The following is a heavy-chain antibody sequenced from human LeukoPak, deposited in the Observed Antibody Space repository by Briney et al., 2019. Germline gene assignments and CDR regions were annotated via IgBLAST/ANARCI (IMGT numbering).Heavy chain of an antibody. Sequence: SQTLSLTCTVSGVSISSGGYYWSWIRQHPGKGLEWIGYIYYSGSTYYNPSLKSRVTISVDTSKNQFSLKLSSVTAADTAVYYCACNYYGSGSYSSDVWGQGTTVTVSS. CDR3: ACNYYGSGSYSSDV. CDR1: GVSISSGGYY. V-gene: IGHV4-31*03. J-gene: IGHJ6*02. D-gene: IGHD3-10*01. CDR2: IYYSGST.